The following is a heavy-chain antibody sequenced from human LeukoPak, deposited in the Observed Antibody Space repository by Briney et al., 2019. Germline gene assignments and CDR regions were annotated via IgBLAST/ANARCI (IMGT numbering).Heavy chain of an antibody. Sequence: GGSLRHSCAASGFTFSSYAMSWVRQAPGKGLEWVSAISGSGGSTYYADSVKGRFTISRDNSKNTLYLQMNSLRAEDTAVYYCAKVFCCGGYSSVLYYFDYWGQGTLVTVSS. D-gene: IGHD6-19*01. J-gene: IGHJ4*02. CDR2: ISGSGGST. CDR3: AKVFCCGGYSSVLYYFDY. V-gene: IGHV3-23*01. CDR1: GFTFSSYA.